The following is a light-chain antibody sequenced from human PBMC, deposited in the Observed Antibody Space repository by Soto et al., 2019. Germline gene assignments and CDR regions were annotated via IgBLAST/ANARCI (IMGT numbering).Light chain of an antibody. V-gene: IGLV2-14*03. CDR1: SSDIGAYNY. Sequence: HSVLTQPASVSGSPGQSITISCTGTSSDIGAYNYVSWYQQHPGKAPKLIIYDVTNRPAGISSRFSASKSGNTASLTISVLQAEDEADYYCCSYKSSSTLHVFGTGTKLTVL. J-gene: IGLJ1*01. CDR2: DVT. CDR3: CSYKSSSTLHV.